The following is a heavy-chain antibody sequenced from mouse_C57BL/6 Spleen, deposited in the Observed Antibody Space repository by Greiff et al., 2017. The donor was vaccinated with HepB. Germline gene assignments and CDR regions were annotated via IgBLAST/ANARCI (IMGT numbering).Heavy chain of an antibody. CDR3: ARDFITTVVARYWYFDV. CDR2: ISYDGSN. Sequence: EVQLQESGPGLVKPSQSLSLTCSVTGYSITSGYYWNWIRQFPGNKLEWMGYISYDGSNNYNPSLKNRISITRDTSKNQFFLKLNSVTTEDTATYYCARDFITTVVARYWYFDVWGTGTTVTVSS. V-gene: IGHV3-6*01. D-gene: IGHD1-1*01. J-gene: IGHJ1*03. CDR1: GYSITSGYY.